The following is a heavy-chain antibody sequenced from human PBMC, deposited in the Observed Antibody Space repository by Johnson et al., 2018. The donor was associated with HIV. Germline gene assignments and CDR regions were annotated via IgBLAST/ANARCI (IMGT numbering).Heavy chain of an antibody. D-gene: IGHD3-3*01. CDR1: GFTFSTYD. CDR2: IGAAGDT. V-gene: IGHV3-13*01. Sequence: VQLVESGGGLVQPGESLRLSCAASGFTFSTYDMHWVRQTTGKGLEWVSAIGAAGDTYYADSVKGRFIISRENAKNSLYLQMNPLRAGDTALYYCARVAADRSGYYRDAFDLWGQGTLVTVSS. CDR3: ARVAADRSGYYRDAFDL. J-gene: IGHJ3*01.